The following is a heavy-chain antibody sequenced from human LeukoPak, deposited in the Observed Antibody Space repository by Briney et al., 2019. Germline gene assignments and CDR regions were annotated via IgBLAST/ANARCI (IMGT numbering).Heavy chain of an antibody. Sequence: ASVKVSCKASGYTFTSYYMHWVRQAPGQGPEWMGIINPSGGSTSYAQKFQGRVTMTRDTSTSTVYMELSSLRSEDTAVYYCASFRHSTVTIDYWGQGTLVTASS. CDR1: GYTFTSYY. D-gene: IGHD4-17*01. J-gene: IGHJ4*02. V-gene: IGHV1-46*03. CDR2: INPSGGST. CDR3: ASFRHSTVTIDY.